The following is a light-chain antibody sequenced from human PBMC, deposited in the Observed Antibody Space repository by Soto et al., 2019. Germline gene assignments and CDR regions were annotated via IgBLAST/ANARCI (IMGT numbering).Light chain of an antibody. CDR1: QGISNY. CDR3: QKYNSAPWT. Sequence: DIQMTQSPSSLSASVGDRVTITCQASQGISNYLAWYQQQPGKVPKLLIYVASTLQSGVPSRFSVSGSGTDFTLTISSLQPEDVATYYCQKYNSAPWTFGQGTKVEIK. CDR2: VAS. J-gene: IGKJ1*01. V-gene: IGKV1-27*01.